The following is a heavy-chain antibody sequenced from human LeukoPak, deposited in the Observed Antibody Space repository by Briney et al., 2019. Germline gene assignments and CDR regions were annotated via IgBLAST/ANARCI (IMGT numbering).Heavy chain of an antibody. J-gene: IGHJ3*02. Sequence: PSETLSLTCTVSGGSISSSSYYWGWIRQPPGKGLEWIGSIYYSGSTYYNPSLKSRVTISVDTSKNQFSLKLSSVTAADTAVCYCARHSAAATADAFDIWGQGTMVTVSS. CDR2: IYYSGST. CDR1: GGSISSSSYY. CDR3: ARHSAAATADAFDI. D-gene: IGHD2-15*01. V-gene: IGHV4-39*01.